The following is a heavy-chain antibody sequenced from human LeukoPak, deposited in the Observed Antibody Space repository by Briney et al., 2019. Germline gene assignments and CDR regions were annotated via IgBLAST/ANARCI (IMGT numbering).Heavy chain of an antibody. J-gene: IGHJ5*02. V-gene: IGHV4-38-2*02. CDR3: ARDVGANNWFDP. CDR2: IYHSGST. CDR1: GYSISSGYY. D-gene: IGHD1-26*01. Sequence: SETLSLTCTVSGYSISSGYYWGWIRQPSGKGLEWIGSIYHSGSTYYNPSLKSRVTISVDTSKNQFSLKLSSVTAADTAVYYCARDVGANNWFDPWGQGTLVTVSS.